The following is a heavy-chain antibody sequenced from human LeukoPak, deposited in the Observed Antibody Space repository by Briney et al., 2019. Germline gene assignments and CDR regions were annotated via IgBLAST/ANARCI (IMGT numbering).Heavy chain of an antibody. Sequence: GGSLRLSCAASGFTFSSYAMSWVRQAPGKGLEWVSAISGSGGSTYYADSVKGRFTISRDNSKNTLYLQMNSLRAEDTAVYYCARVGYDILTGYYGDAFDIWGQGTMVTVSS. CDR2: ISGSGGST. CDR3: ARVGYDILTGYYGDAFDI. CDR1: GFTFSSYA. V-gene: IGHV3-23*01. D-gene: IGHD3-9*01. J-gene: IGHJ3*02.